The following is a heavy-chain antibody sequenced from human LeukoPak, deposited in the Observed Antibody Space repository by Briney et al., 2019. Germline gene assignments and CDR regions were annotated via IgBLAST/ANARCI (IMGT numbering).Heavy chain of an antibody. Sequence: SETLSLTCAVYGESFSGYYWSWIRQPPGKGLEWIGEINHSGSTNYNPSLKSRVTISVDTSKNQFSLKLSSVTAADTAVYYCAKWGGSGSSYYYYYYGMNVWGKGTTVTVSS. J-gene: IGHJ6*04. CDR2: INHSGST. CDR1: GESFSGYY. V-gene: IGHV4-34*01. D-gene: IGHD3-10*01. CDR3: AKWGGSGSSYYYYYYGMNV.